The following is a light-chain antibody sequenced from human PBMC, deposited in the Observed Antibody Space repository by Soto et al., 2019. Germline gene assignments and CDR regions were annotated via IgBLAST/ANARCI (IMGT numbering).Light chain of an antibody. V-gene: IGKV3-20*01. Sequence: DIVWTKPPGPLSLSPGERATLSCRASQSVSSNHLAWYQQKPGQAPRLLIYGGSSRATGIPVRFSGSGSETEFTLTITRLETEEFDVYYFQQYSSSRTFGQGTEVELK. J-gene: IGKJ1*01. CDR3: QQYSSSRT. CDR1: QSVSSNH. CDR2: GGS.